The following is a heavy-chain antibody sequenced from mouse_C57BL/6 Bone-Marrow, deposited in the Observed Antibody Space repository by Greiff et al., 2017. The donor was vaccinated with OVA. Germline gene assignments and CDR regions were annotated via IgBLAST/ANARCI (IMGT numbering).Heavy chain of an antibody. CDR3: ARSLLYFDY. CDR2: IYPRSGNT. D-gene: IGHD6-2*01. V-gene: IGHV1-81*01. Sequence: QVHVKQSGAELARPGASVKLSCTASGYTFTSYGISWVKQRTGQGLEWIGEIYPRSGNTYYNEKFKGKATLTADKSSSTAYMELRSLTSADSAVYFCARSLLYFDYWGQGTTLTVSS. CDR1: GYTFTSYG. J-gene: IGHJ2*01.